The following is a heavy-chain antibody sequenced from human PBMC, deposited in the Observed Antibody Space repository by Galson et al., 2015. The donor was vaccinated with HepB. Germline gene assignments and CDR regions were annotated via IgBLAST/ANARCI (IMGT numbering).Heavy chain of an antibody. CDR2: ISGSGTTA. V-gene: IGHV3-23*01. CDR1: GFTFSSSA. J-gene: IGHJ4*02. Sequence: SLILSCAASGFTFSSSAMKWVRQAPGTGLVWVSTISGSGTTAYYPDPVKGRFTIFRDQSKNTLHLQMNSLRAEDTAVYYCAKDQGNWNYGGPLDYWGQGTLVTVSS. D-gene: IGHD1-7*01. CDR3: AKDQGNWNYGGPLDY.